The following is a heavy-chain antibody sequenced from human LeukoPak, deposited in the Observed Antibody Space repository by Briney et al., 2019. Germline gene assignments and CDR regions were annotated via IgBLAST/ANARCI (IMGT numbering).Heavy chain of an antibody. CDR3: ARDQGGYGGNADY. D-gene: IGHD4-23*01. CDR1: GFTFSSYW. Sequence: GGSLRLSCAASGFTFSSYWMSWVRQVVGKGLEWVANIKQDGSEKYYVDSVKGRFTISRDNAKNSLYLQMNSLRAEDTAVYYCARDQGGYGGNADYWGQGTLVTVSS. V-gene: IGHV3-7*01. J-gene: IGHJ4*02. CDR2: IKQDGSEK.